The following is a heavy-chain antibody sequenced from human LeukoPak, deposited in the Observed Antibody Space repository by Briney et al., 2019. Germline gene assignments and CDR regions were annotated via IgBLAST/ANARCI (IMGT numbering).Heavy chain of an antibody. CDR1: GFTFDDDG. Sequence: GSLRLSCAASGFTFDDDGMSWVRQAPGKGLEWVSGINWNGGSTGYADSVKGRFTISRDNAKNSLYLQMNSLRAEDTALYYCARGPDGERPYSFDYWGQGTLVTVSS. V-gene: IGHV3-20*04. CDR2: INWNGGST. D-gene: IGHD1-1*01. CDR3: ARGPDGERPYSFDY. J-gene: IGHJ4*02.